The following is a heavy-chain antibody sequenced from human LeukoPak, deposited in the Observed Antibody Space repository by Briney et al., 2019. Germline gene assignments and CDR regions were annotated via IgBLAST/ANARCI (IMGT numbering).Heavy chain of an antibody. CDR1: GFTLRNYW. CDR3: ARYSSSSGGAAYYLDY. V-gene: IGHV3-74*01. D-gene: IGHD6-6*01. CDR2: ISGDGSVT. J-gene: IGHJ4*01. Sequence: QPGGSLRLSCTASGFTLRNYWMHWVRQVPGKRLVWVSRISGDGSVTNYADSVRGRFTISRDNAKNILYLQINSLRSEDTAVYYCARYSSSSGGAAYYLDYWGHGTLVTVSS.